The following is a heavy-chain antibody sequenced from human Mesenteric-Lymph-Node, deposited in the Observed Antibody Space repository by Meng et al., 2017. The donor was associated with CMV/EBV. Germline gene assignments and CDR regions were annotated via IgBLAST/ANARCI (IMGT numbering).Heavy chain of an antibody. Sequence: GGSLRLSCAVSGFTFSTYAMSWVRQAPGKGLEWVSAISGRGDSSYYADSVTGRFTVSRDNTKNTLYLQMNSLRAEDTAIYYCAKGGVYSSSWGDYWGQGTLVTVSS. V-gene: IGHV3-23*01. CDR3: AKGGVYSSSWGDY. J-gene: IGHJ4*02. D-gene: IGHD6-13*01. CDR2: ISGRGDSS. CDR1: GFTFSTYA.